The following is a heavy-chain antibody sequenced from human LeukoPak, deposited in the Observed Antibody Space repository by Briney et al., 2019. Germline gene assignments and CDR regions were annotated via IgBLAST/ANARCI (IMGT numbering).Heavy chain of an antibody. CDR1: GFTFSNYE. CDR3: ARNTGVNYDSSGYIDY. CDR2: ISGSAATI. Sequence: AGGSLRLSCAASGFTFSNYEMNWVRQAPGKGLEWLSYISGSAATIYYADSVQGRFTISRDNAKNSLYLQMNSLRAEDTAVYYCARNTGVNYDSSGYIDYWGQGTLVTVSS. V-gene: IGHV3-48*03. J-gene: IGHJ4*02. D-gene: IGHD3-22*01.